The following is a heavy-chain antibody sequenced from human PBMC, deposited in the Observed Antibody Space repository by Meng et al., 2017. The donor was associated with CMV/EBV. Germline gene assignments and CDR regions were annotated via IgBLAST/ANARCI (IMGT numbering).Heavy chain of an antibody. CDR2: FSGDSNTT. Sequence: GESLKISCAASGFTFSSYAMSWVRQAPGKGLAWVSTFSGDSNTTYYADSVKGRFTISRDNSKNTLYLQMNSLRAEDTAVYYCARDKSRRDGYNYGYWGQGTLVPSPQ. D-gene: IGHD5-24*01. CDR1: GFTFSSYA. J-gene: IGHJ4*02. V-gene: IGHV3-23*01. CDR3: ARDKSRRDGYNYGY.